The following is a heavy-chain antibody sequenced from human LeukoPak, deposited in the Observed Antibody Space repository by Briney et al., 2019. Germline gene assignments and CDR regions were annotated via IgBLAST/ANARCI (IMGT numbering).Heavy chain of an antibody. CDR1: GGSFSGHY. J-gene: IGHJ4*02. CDR3: ARGQWYFDY. V-gene: IGHV4-34*01. D-gene: IGHD2-8*01. Sequence: SETLSLTCAVYGGSFSGHYWSWIRQPPGKGLEWIGEINHSGSTNYNPSLKSRVTISVDTSKNQFSLKLSSVTAADTAVYYCARGQWYFDYWGQGTLVTVSS. CDR2: INHSGST.